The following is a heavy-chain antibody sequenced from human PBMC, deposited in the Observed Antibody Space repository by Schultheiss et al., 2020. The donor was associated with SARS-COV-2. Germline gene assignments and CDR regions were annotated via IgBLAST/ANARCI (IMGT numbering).Heavy chain of an antibody. V-gene: IGHV3-30*03. CDR2: ISYDGSNK. D-gene: IGHD2-2*01. CDR3: VSDLIAVEPSGRQNYNMDV. Sequence: GGSLRLSCEVSGFTFSTYGMHWVRQAPGKGLEWVAVISYDGSNKYYADSVRGRFTISRDNSKNRLNLQMNSLRPEDTAVYYCVSDLIAVEPSGRQNYNMDVWGKGTTVTVSS. J-gene: IGHJ6*03. CDR1: GFTFSTYG.